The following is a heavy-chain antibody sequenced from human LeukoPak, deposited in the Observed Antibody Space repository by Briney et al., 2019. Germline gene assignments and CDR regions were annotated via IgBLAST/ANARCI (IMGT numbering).Heavy chain of an antibody. CDR3: ARSGWAGYYFDY. D-gene: IGHD6-19*01. CDR1: GYTFTSYD. J-gene: IGHJ4*02. Sequence: ASVKVSCKASGYTFTSYDINWVRQATGQGLEWMGWMNPNSGNTGYAQKFQGRVTMTRNTSISTAYMELSSLRSGDTAVYYCARSGWAGYYFDYWGQGTLVTVSS. V-gene: IGHV1-8*01. CDR2: MNPNSGNT.